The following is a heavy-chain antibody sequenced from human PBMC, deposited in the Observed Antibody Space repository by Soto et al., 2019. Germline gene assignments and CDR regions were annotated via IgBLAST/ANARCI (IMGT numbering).Heavy chain of an antibody. CDR2: INPNSGDT. Sequence: GASVKVSCKASGYTFTDFCIHWVRQAPGQGLEWMGWINPNSGDTSSAQKFQGRVTMTRDTSIRTAYLELSRLRSDDTAMYFCARNSLPHEYGDYDLDYWGQGTRVTVSS. CDR1: GYTFTDFC. V-gene: IGHV1-2*02. CDR3: ARNSLPHEYGDYDLDY. J-gene: IGHJ4*02. D-gene: IGHD4-17*01.